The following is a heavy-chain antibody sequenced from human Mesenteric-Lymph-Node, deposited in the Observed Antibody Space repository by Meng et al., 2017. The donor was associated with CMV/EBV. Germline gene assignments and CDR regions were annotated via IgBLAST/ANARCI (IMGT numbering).Heavy chain of an antibody. J-gene: IGHJ4*02. CDR2: INTNTGNP. Sequence: SGYTFTSYAMNWVRQAPGQGLEWMGWINTNTGNPTYAQGFTGRFVFSLDTSVSTAYLQISSLKAEDTAVYYCARGPLWFGESYFDYWGQGTLVTVSS. CDR1: GYTFTSYA. CDR3: ARGPLWFGESYFDY. D-gene: IGHD3-10*01. V-gene: IGHV7-4-1*02.